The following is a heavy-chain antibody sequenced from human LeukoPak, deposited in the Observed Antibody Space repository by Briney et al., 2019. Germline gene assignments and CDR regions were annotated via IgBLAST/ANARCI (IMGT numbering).Heavy chain of an antibody. CDR2: INPNSGGT. CDR1: GYTFTGYY. J-gene: IGHJ6*03. D-gene: IGHD2-15*01. Sequence: GASVKVSCKASGYTFTGYYMHWVRQAPGQGLEWMGWINPNSGGTNYAQKFQGRVTMTRDTSISTAYMELSRLRSDDTAVYYCAVNNCSGGSCSQLYYYYYYMDVWGKGTTVTISS. V-gene: IGHV1-2*02. CDR3: AVNNCSGGSCSQLYYYYYYMDV.